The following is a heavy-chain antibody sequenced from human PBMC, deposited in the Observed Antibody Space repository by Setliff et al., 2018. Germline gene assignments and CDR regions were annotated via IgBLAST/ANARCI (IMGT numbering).Heavy chain of an antibody. CDR2: IKTSGTT. V-gene: IGHV4-4*08. CDR3: ARTIYGDCPVD. CDR1: GGSISRYH. J-gene: IGHJ4*02. D-gene: IGHD4-17*01. Sequence: SETLSLTCTVSGGSISRYHWSWIRQPPGKGLEWIGYIKTSGTTNYNPSLKSRVTISVDTSNNHFSLKVNSVTAADTAVYYCARTIYGDCPVDWGQGTLVTVSS.